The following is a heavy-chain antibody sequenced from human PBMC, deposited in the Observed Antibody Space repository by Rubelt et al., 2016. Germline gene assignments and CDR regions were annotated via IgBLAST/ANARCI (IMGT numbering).Heavy chain of an antibody. V-gene: IGHV4-39*01. J-gene: IGHJ4*02. CDR2: VYYSGST. Sequence: QLQLQESGPGLVKPSETLSLTCTVSGGSISSSSYYWGCIRQPPGKGLEWIGSVYYSGSTYYKPSLKSRVTISVDTSKNLFSLKRGSVTAADPAVYYCARQWPGAEAAFDYWGQGTLVTVSS. CDR3: ARQWPGAEAAFDY. CDR1: GGSISSSSYY. D-gene: IGHD6-13*01.